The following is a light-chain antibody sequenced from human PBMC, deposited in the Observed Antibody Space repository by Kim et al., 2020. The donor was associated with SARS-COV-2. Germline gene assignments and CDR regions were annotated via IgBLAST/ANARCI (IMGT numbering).Light chain of an antibody. CDR3: SSYTTSSTRV. CDR1: TSDIGAYRY. J-gene: IGLJ2*01. Sequence: QSALTQPASVSGSLGQSITISCTGTTSDIGAYRYVSWYQQHPGKAPKLLIYGVDKRPSGLSDRFSGSKSDNTASLTISGIQAEDEADYYCSSYTTSSTRVFGGGTQLTVL. V-gene: IGLV2-14*03. CDR2: GVD.